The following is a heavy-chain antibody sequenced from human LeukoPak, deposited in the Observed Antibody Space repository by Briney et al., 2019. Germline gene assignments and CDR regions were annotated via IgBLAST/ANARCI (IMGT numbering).Heavy chain of an antibody. D-gene: IGHD3-22*01. V-gene: IGHV4-4*07. CDR1: GGSISSYY. CDR2: VYTSGST. J-gene: IGHJ5*02. Sequence: SETLSLTCTVSGGSISSYYWSWIRQPPGKGLEWIGRVYTSGSTNYNPSLKSRVTISVDTSKKQFSLKLSSVTAADTAVYSCAREKIGYYDGSGRGWFDPWGQGTLVTVSS. CDR3: AREKIGYYDGSGRGWFDP.